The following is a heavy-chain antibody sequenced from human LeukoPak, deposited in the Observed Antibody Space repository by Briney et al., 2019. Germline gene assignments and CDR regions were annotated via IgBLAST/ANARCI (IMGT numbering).Heavy chain of an antibody. J-gene: IGHJ4*02. V-gene: IGHV1-2*06. CDR2: INPNSGGT. D-gene: IGHD3-3*01. CDR3: ARELEGYDFWSGYDFYFDY. CDR1: GYTFTGHY. Sequence: ASVKVSCKASGYTFTGHYMHWVRQAPGQGLEWMGRINPNSGGTNYAQKFQGRVTMTRDTSISTAYMELSRLRSDDTAVYYCARELEGYDFWSGYDFYFDYWGQGTLVTVSS.